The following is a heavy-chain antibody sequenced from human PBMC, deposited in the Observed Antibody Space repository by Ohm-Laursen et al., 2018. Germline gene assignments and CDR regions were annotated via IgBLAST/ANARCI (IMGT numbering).Heavy chain of an antibody. CDR3: ARDVAHGGYGFGMDV. CDR1: GFTFSNYW. D-gene: IGHD5-12*01. J-gene: IGHJ6*02. Sequence: SLRLSCAASGFTFSNYWMSWVRQTPGKGLEWVANIKQDGGGKNFADSVKGRFTISRDNAKNSLYLQMNSLRAEDTAVYYCARDVAHGGYGFGMDVWGQGTTVTVSS. CDR2: IKQDGGGK. V-gene: IGHV3-7*01.